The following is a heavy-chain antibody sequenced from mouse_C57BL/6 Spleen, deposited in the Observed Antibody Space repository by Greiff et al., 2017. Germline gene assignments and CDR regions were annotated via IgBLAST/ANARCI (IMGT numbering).Heavy chain of an antibody. CDR1: GYAFSSYW. V-gene: IGHV1-80*01. Sequence: QVHVKQSGAELVKPGASVKISCKASGYAFSSYWMNWVKQRPGKGLEWIGQIYPGDGDTNYNGKFKGKATLTADKSSSTAYMQLNSLTSEDSAVYFCARGYYGSKYAMDYWGQGTSVTVSS. D-gene: IGHD1-1*01. CDR2: IYPGDGDT. J-gene: IGHJ4*01. CDR3: ARGYYGSKYAMDY.